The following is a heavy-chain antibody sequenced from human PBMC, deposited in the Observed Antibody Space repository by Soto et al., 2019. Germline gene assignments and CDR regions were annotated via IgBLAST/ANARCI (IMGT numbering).Heavy chain of an antibody. D-gene: IGHD3-22*01. CDR1: GGTFSSYA. CDR3: ARDWGSSYYDSSGYYHPYYYYGMDV. V-gene: IGHV1-69*13. CDR2: IIPIFGTA. J-gene: IGHJ6*02. Sequence: SVKVSCKASGGTFSSYAISWVRQAPGQGLEWMGGIIPIFGTANYAQKFQGRVTITADESTSTAYMELRSLRSDDTAVYYCARDWGSSYYDSSGYYHPYYYYGMDVWGQGTTVTV.